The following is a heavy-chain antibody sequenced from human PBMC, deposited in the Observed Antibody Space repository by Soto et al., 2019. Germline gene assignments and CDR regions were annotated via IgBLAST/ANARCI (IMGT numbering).Heavy chain of an antibody. CDR2: IYTSGST. D-gene: IGHD6-19*01. CDR3: ARVHVMVVAGSTFDY. V-gene: IGHV4-61*02. Sequence: SETLSLTCTVSGGSISSSSYYWSWIRQPAGKGLEWIGRIYTSGSTNYNPSLKSRITISVDTSNNQFSLKLTSVTAADTAVYYCARVHVMVVAGSTFDYWGHGTLVTVSS. CDR1: GGSISSSSYY. J-gene: IGHJ4*01.